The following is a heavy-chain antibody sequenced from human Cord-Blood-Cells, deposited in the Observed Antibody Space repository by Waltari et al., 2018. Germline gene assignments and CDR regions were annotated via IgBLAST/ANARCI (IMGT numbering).Heavy chain of an antibody. D-gene: IGHD6-6*01. CDR2: INHSGRT. CDR3: ARSSSSYWYFDL. J-gene: IGHJ2*01. CDR1: GGSFSGYY. Sequence: QVQLQQWGAGLLKPSETLSLTCAVYGGSFSGYYWSWIRQPPGKGLEWIGEINHSGRTNYNPSLKGRVTISVDTSKNQFSLKLSSVTAADTAVYYCARSSSSYWYFDLWGRGTLVTVSS. V-gene: IGHV4-34*01.